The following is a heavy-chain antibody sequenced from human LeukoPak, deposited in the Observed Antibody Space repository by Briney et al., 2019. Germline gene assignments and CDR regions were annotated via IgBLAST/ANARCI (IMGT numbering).Heavy chain of an antibody. CDR3: ARDLSTSYGSGSYYYPAYNWFDP. CDR1: GDSVSSNSAA. D-gene: IGHD3-10*01. J-gene: IGHJ5*02. CDR2: TYYRSKWYN. V-gene: IGHV6-1*01. Sequence: PSQTLSLTCAISGDSVSSNSAAWNWIRQSPSRGLEWLGRTYYRSKWYNDYAVSVKSRITINPDTSKNQFSLQLSSVTPEDTAVYYCARDLSTSYGSGSYYYPAYNWFDPWGQGTLVTVSS.